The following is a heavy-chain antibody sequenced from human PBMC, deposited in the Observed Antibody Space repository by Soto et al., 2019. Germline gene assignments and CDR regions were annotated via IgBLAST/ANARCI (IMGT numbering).Heavy chain of an antibody. V-gene: IGHV4-39*01. CDR2: IYHSGST. Sequence: SETLSLTCTVSGGSISSSSYYWGWIRQPPGKGLEWIGSIYHSGSTYYNPSLKSRVTISVDTSKNQFSLKLSSVTAADTAVYYCARKTYYYGSGSSNWFDPWGQETLVTVSS. D-gene: IGHD3-10*01. J-gene: IGHJ5*02. CDR3: ARKTYYYGSGSSNWFDP. CDR1: GGSISSSSYY.